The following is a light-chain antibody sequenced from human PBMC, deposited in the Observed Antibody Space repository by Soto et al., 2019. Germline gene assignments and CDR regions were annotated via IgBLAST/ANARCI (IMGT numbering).Light chain of an antibody. CDR2: EVV. J-gene: IGLJ1*01. CDR1: KSDIGVYVF. V-gene: IGLV2-8*01. Sequence: QSVLTQPPSASGSPGQSVTISCTGTKSDIGVYVFDSWYQHHPGKAPRLIIYEVVQRPSGVPDRCSGSKSGNTASLTVSGLQAADEADYFCKSYAGSNTYVFGSGTKVTVL. CDR3: KSYAGSNTYV.